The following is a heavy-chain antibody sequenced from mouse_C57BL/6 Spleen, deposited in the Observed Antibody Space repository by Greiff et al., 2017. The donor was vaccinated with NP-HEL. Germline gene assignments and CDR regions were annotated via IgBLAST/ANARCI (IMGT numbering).Heavy chain of an antibody. V-gene: IGHV6-6*01. CDR3: TTAQATSYAMDY. CDR2: IRNKANNHAT. J-gene: IGHJ4*01. CDR1: GFTFSDAW. D-gene: IGHD3-2*02. Sequence: EVKLVESGGGLVQPGGSMKLSCAASGFTFSDAWMDWVRQSPEKGLEWVAEIRNKANNHATYYAESVKGRFTISRDDSKSSVYLQMNSLRAEDTGIYYCTTAQATSYAMDYWGQGTSVTVSS.